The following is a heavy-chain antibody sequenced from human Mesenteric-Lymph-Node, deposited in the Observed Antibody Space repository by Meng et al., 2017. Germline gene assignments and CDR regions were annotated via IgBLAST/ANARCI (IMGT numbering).Heavy chain of an antibody. CDR1: GYSISSGYY. Sequence: GSLRLSCTVSGYSISSGYYWGWIRQPPGKGLEWIGSIYHSGSTYYNPSLKSRVTISVDTSKNQFSLKLSSVTAADTAVYYCARENGGNSTFDYWGQGTLVTVSS. CDR3: ARENGGNSTFDY. J-gene: IGHJ4*02. V-gene: IGHV4-38-2*02. CDR2: IYHSGST. D-gene: IGHD4-23*01.